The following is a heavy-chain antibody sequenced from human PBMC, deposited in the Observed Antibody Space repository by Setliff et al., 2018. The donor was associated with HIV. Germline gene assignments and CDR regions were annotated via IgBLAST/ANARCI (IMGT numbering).Heavy chain of an antibody. V-gene: IGHV3-33*01. CDR2: IWYDGSDK. Sequence: GGSLRLSCAASGFTFSTYGMHWVRQAPGKGLEWVALIWYDGSDKYYGDSVKGRFTIYRDNSKNTLYLQMNSLRAEDTAVYYCARDRVESLWFGDLNYMDVWGKGTTVTVSS. J-gene: IGHJ6*03. D-gene: IGHD3-10*01. CDR3: ARDRVESLWFGDLNYMDV. CDR1: GFTFSTYG.